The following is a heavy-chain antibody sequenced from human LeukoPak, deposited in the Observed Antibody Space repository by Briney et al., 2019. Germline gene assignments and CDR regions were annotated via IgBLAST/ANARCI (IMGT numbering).Heavy chain of an antibody. J-gene: IGHJ1*01. CDR3: AREDDFWSGSFQH. CDR1: GFTFSSYW. D-gene: IGHD3-3*01. Sequence: GGSLRLSCAASGFTFSSYWMSWVRQAPGKGLEWVANIKQDGSEKYYVDSVKGRFTISRDNAKNSLYLQMNSLRAEDTAVYYCAREDDFWSGSFQHWGQGSLVTVSS. CDR2: IKQDGSEK. V-gene: IGHV3-7*01.